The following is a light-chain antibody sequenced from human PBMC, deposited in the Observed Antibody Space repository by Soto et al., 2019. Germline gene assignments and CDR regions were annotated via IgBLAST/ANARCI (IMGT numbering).Light chain of an antibody. J-gene: IGKJ2*01. CDR2: WAT. CDR3: QQYYSTPYN. V-gene: IGKV4-1*01. Sequence: DIVMTQSPDSLTVSLGERATINCKSSRSVLDNSDNKNYLAWYQQKSGQPPKLLIYWATTREFGVPDRFSSSGSGTDFTLTISSQQAEDVAVYYCQQYYSTPYNFGQGTKLEIK. CDR1: RSVLDNSDNKNY.